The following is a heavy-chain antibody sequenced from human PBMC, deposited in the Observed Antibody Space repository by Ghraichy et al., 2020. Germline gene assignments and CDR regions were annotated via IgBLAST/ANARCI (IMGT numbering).Heavy chain of an antibody. CDR3: ARDPYGDYKYGGTDY. V-gene: IGHV3-7*01. Sequence: GSLRLSCAASGFTFSRHWMSWVRQAPGKGLEWVASIKSDGSDIFYVDSVKGRFTISRDNAKNSVSLEMNSLRVEDTAVYYCARDPYGDYKYGGTDYWGQGTLVSVSS. D-gene: IGHD4-17*01. CDR1: GFTFSRHW. CDR2: IKSDGSDI. J-gene: IGHJ4*02.